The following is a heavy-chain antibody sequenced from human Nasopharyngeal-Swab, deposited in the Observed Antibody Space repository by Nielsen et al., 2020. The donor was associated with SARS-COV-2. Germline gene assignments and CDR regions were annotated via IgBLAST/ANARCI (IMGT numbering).Heavy chain of an antibody. D-gene: IGHD3-22*01. CDR1: GFTSRTNG. CDR3: ARDGAIVVVVGYMDV. V-gene: IGHV3-33*01. CDR2: IWYDGSNK. J-gene: IGHJ6*03. Sequence: GGPLRPPCAASGFTSRTNGMTWVRQAPGKGLEWVAVIWYDGSNKYYADSVKGRFTTSRDNSKNTLYLQMTSLRAEDTAVYYCARDGAIVVVVGYMDVWGQGTTVTVSS.